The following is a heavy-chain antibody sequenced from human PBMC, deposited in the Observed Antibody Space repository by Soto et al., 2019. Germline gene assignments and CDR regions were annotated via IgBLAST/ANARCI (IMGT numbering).Heavy chain of an antibody. J-gene: IGHJ4*02. V-gene: IGHV1-2*02. CDR1: GYTFTSYY. Sequence: ASVKVSCKASGYTFTSYYIIWVRQAPGQGLEWMGWINPNSDVTNYAQKFQGRITLTRDTTTNTSNMDLTSLTFDDTAIYYCAKGEMWLVHYFLEYWGQGTLVTVSS. D-gene: IGHD6-19*01. CDR2: INPNSDVT. CDR3: AKGEMWLVHYFLEY.